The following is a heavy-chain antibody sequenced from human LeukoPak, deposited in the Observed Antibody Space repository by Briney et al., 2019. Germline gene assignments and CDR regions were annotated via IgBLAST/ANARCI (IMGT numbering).Heavy chain of an antibody. V-gene: IGHV4-59*12. J-gene: IGHJ3*02. CDR2: IHYSGST. Sequence: SETLSLTCTVSGGSISSYYWSWIRQPPGKGLEWIGYIHYSGSTNYNPSLKSRVTISVDTSKNQFSLKLSSVSAADTAVYYCAREYSGSYYDAFDIWGQGTMVTVSS. CDR3: AREYSGSYYDAFDI. CDR1: GGSISSYY. D-gene: IGHD1-26*01.